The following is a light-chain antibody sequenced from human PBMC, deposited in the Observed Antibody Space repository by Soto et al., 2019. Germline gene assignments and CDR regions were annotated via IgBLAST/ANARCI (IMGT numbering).Light chain of an antibody. Sequence: EVVLTQSPVPLSYTAGKRSXXSFRASQSFRGLLAWYQQKPGQAPXXLRYDASNRASGIPPRFSGSGSGTDFSLTISSLEPEDSAVYYCQQRHMSPIAFGQGTRLEI. CDR1: QSFRGL. CDR2: DAS. CDR3: QQRHMSPIA. J-gene: IGKJ5*01. V-gene: IGKV3-11*01.